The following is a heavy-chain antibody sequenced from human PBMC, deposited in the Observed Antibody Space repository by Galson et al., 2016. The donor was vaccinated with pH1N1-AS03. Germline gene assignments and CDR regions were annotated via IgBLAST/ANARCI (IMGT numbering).Heavy chain of an antibody. D-gene: IGHD4-23*01. CDR1: GFNVRKFA. CDR2: ISGSGETT. V-gene: IGHV3-23*01. CDR3: AKFGGGGWFLITQYDC. J-gene: IGHJ4*02. Sequence: SLRLSCAPSGFNVRKFAMAWVRQAPGQGLEWISAISGSGETTKSADAVKGRFIVSRDNYKDTLHLQMSSLRVEDTAIYYCAKFGGGGWFLITQYDCWGQGTLVTVSS.